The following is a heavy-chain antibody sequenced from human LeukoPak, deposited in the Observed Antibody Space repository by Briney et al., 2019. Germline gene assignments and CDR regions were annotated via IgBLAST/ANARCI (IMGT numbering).Heavy chain of an antibody. CDR1: GGTSSSYA. J-gene: IGHJ4*02. CDR2: IIPIFGTA. V-gene: IGHV1-69*01. D-gene: IGHD2-2*01. CDR3: ARQEGCSSTSCYGDFDY. Sequence: GASVKVSCKASGGTSSSYAISWVRQAPGQGLEWMGGIIPIFGTANYAQKFQGRVTITADESTSTAYMELSSLRSEDTAVYYCARQEGCSSTSCYGDFDYWGQGTLATVSS.